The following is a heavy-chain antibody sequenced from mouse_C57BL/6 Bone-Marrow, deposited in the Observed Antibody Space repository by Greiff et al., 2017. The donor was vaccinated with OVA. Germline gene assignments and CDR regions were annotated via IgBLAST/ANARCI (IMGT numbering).Heavy chain of an antibody. V-gene: IGHV5-16*01. D-gene: IGHD2-3*01. Sequence: EVKLMESEGGLVQPGSSMKLSCTTSGFTFSDYYMAWVRQVPEKGLEWVANINYDGSSTYYLDSLKSRFIISKDKAKNILYLQMSSLKSEDTATYYCARVSVDGPYWGQGTLVTVSA. J-gene: IGHJ3*01. CDR2: INYDGSST. CDR3: ARVSVDGPY. CDR1: GFTFSDYY.